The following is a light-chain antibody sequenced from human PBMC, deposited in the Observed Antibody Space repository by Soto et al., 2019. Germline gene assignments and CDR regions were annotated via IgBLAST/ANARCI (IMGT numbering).Light chain of an antibody. Sequence: EIVLTQSPATLSLSPGERATLSCRASQSVSSYLAWYQQKPGQAPRLLIYDASNRATGIPARFSGSGSGTDFTLTISSLEPEDFAVYYCHQRSYWPRMYTFGQGTKLEIK. CDR1: QSVSSY. J-gene: IGKJ2*01. CDR3: HQRSYWPRMYT. CDR2: DAS. V-gene: IGKV3-11*01.